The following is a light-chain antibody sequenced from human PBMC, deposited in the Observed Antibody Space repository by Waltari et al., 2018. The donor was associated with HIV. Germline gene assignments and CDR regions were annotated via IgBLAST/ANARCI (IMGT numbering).Light chain of an antibody. CDR1: SSNIGAGYD. Sequence: QSVLTQPSSVSGAPGQRITISCTGSSSNIGAGYDVHWYQQLPGTAPKLLIYGGANRPSGVPYRFSATKSGTSSSLAISGLQAEDESDYFCQSYDRSLDWVFGGGTKLTVL. V-gene: IGLV1-40*01. J-gene: IGLJ3*02. CDR3: QSYDRSLDWV. CDR2: GGA.